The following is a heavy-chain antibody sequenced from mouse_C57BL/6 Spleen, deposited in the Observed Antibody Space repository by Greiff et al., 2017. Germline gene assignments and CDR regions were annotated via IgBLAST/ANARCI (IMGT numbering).Heavy chain of an antibody. J-gene: IGHJ2*01. CDR3: SLYYGNSFFDY. D-gene: IGHD2-1*01. CDR1: GFNIKNTY. Sequence: EVQLQQSVAELVRPGASVKLSCTASGFNIKNTYMPWVKQRPEQGLEWIGRIDPANGNTKYAPKFQGKATITADTSSNTAYLQLSSLTSEDTAIYYCSLYYGNSFFDYWGQGTTLTVSS. V-gene: IGHV14-3*01. CDR2: IDPANGNT.